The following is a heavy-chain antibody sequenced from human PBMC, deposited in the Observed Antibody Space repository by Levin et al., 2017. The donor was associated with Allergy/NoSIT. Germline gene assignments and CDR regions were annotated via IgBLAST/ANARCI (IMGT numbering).Heavy chain of an antibody. Sequence: ASVKVSCKASGYTFTSYDINWVRQATGQGLEWMGWMNPNSGNTGYAQKFQGRVTMTRNTSISTAYMELSSLRSEDTAVYYCATPLFRGSGGSCYDAFDIWGQGTMVTVSS. J-gene: IGHJ3*02. CDR1: GYTFTSYD. CDR2: MNPNSGNT. V-gene: IGHV1-8*01. D-gene: IGHD2-15*01. CDR3: ATPLFRGSGGSCYDAFDI.